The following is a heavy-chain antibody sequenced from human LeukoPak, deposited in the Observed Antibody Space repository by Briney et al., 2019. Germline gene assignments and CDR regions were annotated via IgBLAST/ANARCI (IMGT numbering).Heavy chain of an antibody. V-gene: IGHV1-18*01. Sequence: ASVKVSCKASGYTFTSYGISWVRQAPGQGLEWMGIINPSGGSTSYAQKFQGRVTMTTETSTSTAYMEVWSLRSDDTAVYYCARDPSNTSGRFWYLDVWGRGTLVTVSA. CDR3: ARDPSNTSGRFWYLDV. J-gene: IGHJ2*01. CDR1: GYTFTSYG. D-gene: IGHD6-19*01. CDR2: INPSGGST.